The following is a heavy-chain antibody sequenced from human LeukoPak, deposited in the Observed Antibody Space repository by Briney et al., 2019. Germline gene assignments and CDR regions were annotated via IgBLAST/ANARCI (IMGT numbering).Heavy chain of an antibody. Sequence: ASVKVSCKASGYAFTTYYLHWVRQAPGQGLEWMGIINPIGGSTTYAQKFQGRVTMTRGTSTSTAYMELRSLRSDDTAVYYCARDRFTIFGVVIMSGNYYYGMDVWGQGTTVTVSS. CDR2: INPIGGST. J-gene: IGHJ6*02. CDR1: GYAFTTYY. CDR3: ARDRFTIFGVVIMSGNYYYGMDV. V-gene: IGHV1-46*01. D-gene: IGHD3-3*01.